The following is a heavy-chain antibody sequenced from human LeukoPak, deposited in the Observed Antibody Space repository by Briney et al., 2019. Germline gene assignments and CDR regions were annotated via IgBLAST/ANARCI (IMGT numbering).Heavy chain of an antibody. V-gene: IGHV3-21*01. CDR3: ARDRPTGRSRGVVVQ. D-gene: IGHD2-15*01. CDR2: ISSGGTYI. CDR1: GFPLSSYS. Sequence: PGGSLRLSCVASGFPLSSYSINWIRQAPGKGLEWVSSISSGGTYIYYAESLRGRSTISRDNTKNFLYLQLSTLRVEDTAVYYCARDRPTGRSRGVVVQWGKGTLVTVSS. J-gene: IGHJ4*02.